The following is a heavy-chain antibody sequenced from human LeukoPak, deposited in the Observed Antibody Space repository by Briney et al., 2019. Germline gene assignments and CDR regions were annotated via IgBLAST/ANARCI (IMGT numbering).Heavy chain of an antibody. CDR3: ARDPYYAESGDP. J-gene: IGHJ5*02. Sequence: TGGSLRLSCAASGFTVSSHYMTWVRQAPGKGLEYVSIIHSDGNTHYADSVKGRFTLSRDNSKNTLYLQMNSLRAEDTAVYYCARDPYYAESGDPWGQGTLVTVSS. CDR2: IHSDGNT. V-gene: IGHV3-53*01. CDR1: GFTVSSHY. D-gene: IGHD3-3*01.